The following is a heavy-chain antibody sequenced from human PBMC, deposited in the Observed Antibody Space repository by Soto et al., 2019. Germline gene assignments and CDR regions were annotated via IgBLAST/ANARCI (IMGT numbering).Heavy chain of an antibody. D-gene: IGHD1-26*01. CDR3: AKDLTPHSGSYFDY. CDR2: ISGSGGST. Sequence: GGSLRLSCAASGFTFSSYAMSWVRQAPGKGLEWVSAISGSGGSTYYADSVKGRFTISRDNSKNTLYLQMNSLRAEDAAVYYCAKDLTPHSGSYFDYWGQGTLVTVSS. CDR1: GFTFSSYA. V-gene: IGHV3-23*01. J-gene: IGHJ4*02.